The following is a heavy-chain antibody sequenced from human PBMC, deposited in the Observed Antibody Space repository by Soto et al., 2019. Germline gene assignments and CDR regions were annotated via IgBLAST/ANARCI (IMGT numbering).Heavy chain of an antibody. CDR1: GFTFSSYS. V-gene: IGHV3-48*01. D-gene: IGHD3-3*01. J-gene: IGHJ6*03. Sequence: EVQLVESGGGLVQPGGSLRLSGAASGFTFSSYSMTWVRQAPGKGLEWVSYISSSSSTIYYADSVKGRFTISRDNAKNSLYLQMKSLRAEDTAVYYCARGDYDFWSGYYTGGYYYMDVWGKGTTVTVSS. CDR3: ARGDYDFWSGYYTGGYYYMDV. CDR2: ISSSSSTI.